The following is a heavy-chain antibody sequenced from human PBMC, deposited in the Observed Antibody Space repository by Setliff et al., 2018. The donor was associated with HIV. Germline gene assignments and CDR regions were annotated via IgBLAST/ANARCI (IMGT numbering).Heavy chain of an antibody. V-gene: IGHV4-39*01. CDR2: VYYNGVT. CDR3: ARHWGSGWYMAMDV. J-gene: IGHJ6*03. Sequence: PSETLSLTCSVSGGSVRSNNYFWSWVRQPPGKGLQYIGTVYYNGVTYFNPSLKSRLTISVDTSKNQFSLKLSSLTAADTAVYYCARHWGSGWYMAMDVWGKGTTVTV. CDR1: GGSVRSNNYF. D-gene: IGHD6-19*01.